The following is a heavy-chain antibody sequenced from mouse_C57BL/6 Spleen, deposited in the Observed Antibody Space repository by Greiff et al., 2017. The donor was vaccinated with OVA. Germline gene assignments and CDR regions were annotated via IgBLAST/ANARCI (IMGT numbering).Heavy chain of an antibody. CDR3: ARPYYSNYEAYYYAMDY. J-gene: IGHJ4*01. CDR2: ISYDGSN. CDR1: GYSITSGYY. D-gene: IGHD2-5*01. Sequence: EVKVEESGPGLVKPSQSLSLTCSVTGYSITSGYYWNWIRQFPGNKLEWMGYISYDGSNNYNPSLKNRISITRDTSKNQFFLKLNSVTTEDTATYYCARPYYSNYEAYYYAMDYWGQGTSVTVSS. V-gene: IGHV3-6*01.